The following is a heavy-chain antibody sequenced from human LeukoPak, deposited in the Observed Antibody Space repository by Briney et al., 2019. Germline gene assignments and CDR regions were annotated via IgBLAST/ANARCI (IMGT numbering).Heavy chain of an antibody. D-gene: IGHD3-3*01. CDR1: GFTFRDAW. J-gene: IGHJ1*01. CDR2: IRSKTDGGTT. V-gene: IGHV3-15*01. CDR3: ANHIYGVVSIQQ. Sequence: SGGSLRLSCAASGFTFRDAWMTWVRQAPGKGLEWVGRIRSKTDGGTTDYAVSVQGRLTISRDDSKETLYLQMSSLKTEDTAVYYCANHIYGVVSIQQWGQGTLVTVSS.